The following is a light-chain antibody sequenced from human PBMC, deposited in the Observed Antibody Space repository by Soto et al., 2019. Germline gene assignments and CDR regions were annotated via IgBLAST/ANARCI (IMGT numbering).Light chain of an antibody. CDR2: NVN. CDR3: SSFTSSTTYV. Sequence: QSALPQSASVSGSPGHSITISCTGTSSDVGNYNYVSWYQQHPGEVPKLIIFNVNNRPSGVSNRFSGSKSGNTASLTISGLQAEDEADYYCSSFTSSTTYVFGTGTKLTVL. CDR1: SSDVGNYNY. V-gene: IGLV2-14*01. J-gene: IGLJ1*01.